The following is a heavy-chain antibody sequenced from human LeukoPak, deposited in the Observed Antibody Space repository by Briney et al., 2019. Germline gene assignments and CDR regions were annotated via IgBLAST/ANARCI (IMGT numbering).Heavy chain of an antibody. D-gene: IGHD1-26*01. CDR1: GFTFSSYG. Sequence: GGSLRLSCAASGFTFSSYGMHWVRQAPGKGLEWVAFIRYDGSNKYYADSVKGRFTISRDNAKNSLYLQMNSLRAEDTAVYYCARDPYSGSYGDYYYYYMDVWGKGTTVTISS. J-gene: IGHJ6*03. CDR2: IRYDGSNK. V-gene: IGHV3-30*02. CDR3: ARDPYSGSYGDYYYYYMDV.